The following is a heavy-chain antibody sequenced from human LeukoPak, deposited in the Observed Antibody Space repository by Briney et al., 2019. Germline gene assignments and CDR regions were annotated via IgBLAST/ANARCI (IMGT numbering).Heavy chain of an antibody. J-gene: IGHJ6*02. CDR2: ISYDGSNK. D-gene: IGHD3-10*01. CDR1: GLTFSSYG. CDR3: AKGPYYYGSGSYSPNYYYAMDV. Sequence: GGSLRLSCAASGLTFSSYGMHWVRQAPGKGLEWVAVISYDGSNKYYADSVKGRFTISRDNSKNTLYMQMNSLRAADTAVYYCAKGPYYYGSGSYSPNYYYAMDVWGQGTTVTVSS. V-gene: IGHV3-30*18.